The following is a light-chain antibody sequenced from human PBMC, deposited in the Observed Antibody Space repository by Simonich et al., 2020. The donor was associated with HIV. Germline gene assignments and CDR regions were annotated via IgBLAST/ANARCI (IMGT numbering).Light chain of an antibody. V-gene: IGKV4-1*01. J-gene: IGKJ1*01. Sequence: DIQMTQSPSSLSVSLGERATINCKSSQNVLYSSNNKNYLAWYQQRPGQPPKLLISWASTRESGVPDRFSASGSGTDFTLTISSLQAEDVALYYCQQYYSTPPTFGQGTKVEIK. CDR1: QNVLYSSNNKNY. CDR3: QQYYSTPPT. CDR2: WAS.